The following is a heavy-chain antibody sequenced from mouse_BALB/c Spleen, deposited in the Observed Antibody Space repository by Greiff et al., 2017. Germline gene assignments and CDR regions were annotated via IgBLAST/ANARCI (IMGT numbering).Heavy chain of an antibody. CDR2: LWRGGST. Sequence: QVQLQQSGPSLVQPSQSLSITCTVSGFSLTSYGVHWVRQSPGKGLEWLGVLWRGGSTDYNAAFMSRLSITKDNSKSPVFFKMNSLQADDTAIYYCAKKEGPYYGLYYYAMDYWGQGTSVTVSS. CDR3: AKKEGPYYGLYYYAMDY. V-gene: IGHV2-5-1*01. D-gene: IGHD2-10*01. J-gene: IGHJ4*01. CDR1: GFSLTSYG.